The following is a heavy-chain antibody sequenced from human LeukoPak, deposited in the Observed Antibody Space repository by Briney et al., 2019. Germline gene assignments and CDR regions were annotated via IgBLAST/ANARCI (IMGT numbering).Heavy chain of an antibody. D-gene: IGHD3-10*01. Sequence: SETLSLTCTVSGGSISNYYWSWIRQPPGKGLEWIGSIYHSGSTYYNPSLKSRVTISVDTSKNQFSLKLSSVTAADTAVYYCARLIYAYYYGSGSPGYFDYWGQGTLVTVSS. V-gene: IGHV4-59*08. CDR3: ARLIYAYYYGSGSPGYFDY. J-gene: IGHJ4*02. CDR1: GGSISNYY. CDR2: IYHSGST.